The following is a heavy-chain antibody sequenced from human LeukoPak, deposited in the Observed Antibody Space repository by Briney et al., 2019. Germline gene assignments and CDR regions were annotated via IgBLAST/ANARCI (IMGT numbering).Heavy chain of an antibody. CDR2: IYYSGST. D-gene: IGHD3-10*01. CDR3: ARNYGSGSYPFDY. CDR1: GGSISSSGYY. J-gene: IGHJ4*02. Sequence: SETLSLTCTVSGGSISSSGYYWGWIRQPPGKGLEWIASIYYSGSTNYNPSLKSRVTISVDTSKNQFSLKLSSVTAADTAVYYCARNYGSGSYPFDYWGQGTLVTVSS. V-gene: IGHV4-39*07.